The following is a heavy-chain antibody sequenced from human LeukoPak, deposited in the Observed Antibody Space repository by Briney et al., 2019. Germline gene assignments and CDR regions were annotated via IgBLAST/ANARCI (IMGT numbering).Heavy chain of an antibody. CDR3: AKGSGNNLYYFDY. J-gene: IGHJ4*02. CDR1: GFTFSYYW. Sequence: PGGSLRLSCAASGFTFSYYWMSWVRQAPGKGLEWVSAISGGAGSTYYADSVKGRFTISRDNSKNTLYLQMNSLRAEDTALYYCAKGSGNNLYYFDYWGQGALVTVSS. V-gene: IGHV3-23*01. D-gene: IGHD6-19*01. CDR2: ISGGAGST.